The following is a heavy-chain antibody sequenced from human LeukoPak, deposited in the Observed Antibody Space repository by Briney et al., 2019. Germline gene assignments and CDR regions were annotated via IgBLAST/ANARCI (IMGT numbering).Heavy chain of an antibody. D-gene: IGHD3-16*01. J-gene: IGHJ1*01. CDR3: ASGKRFGQEYFQH. V-gene: IGHV4-38-2*01. Sequence: PSETLSLTCAVSGHSISSGYYWGWIRQPPGKGLEWIGSIYHSGSTYYNPSLKSRVTISVDTSKNQFSLKLSSVTAADTAVYYCASGKRFGQEYFQHWGQGTLVTVSS. CDR2: IYHSGST. CDR1: GHSISSGYY.